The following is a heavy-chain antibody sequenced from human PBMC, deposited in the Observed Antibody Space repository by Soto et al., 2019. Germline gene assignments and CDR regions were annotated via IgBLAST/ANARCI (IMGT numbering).Heavy chain of an antibody. CDR2: FGSSGNT. Sequence: PGGSLRLSCAASGFTFSNYGMSWVRQAPGKGLDCVSTFGSSGNTYYADSVKGRFTISRDNSRNTLYLQMSSLRAEDTAVYYCAQDFGDIVVVPAAIGYWGQGTLVTVSS. J-gene: IGHJ4*02. CDR1: GFTFSNYG. CDR3: AQDFGDIVVVPAAIGY. D-gene: IGHD2-2*01. V-gene: IGHV3-23*01.